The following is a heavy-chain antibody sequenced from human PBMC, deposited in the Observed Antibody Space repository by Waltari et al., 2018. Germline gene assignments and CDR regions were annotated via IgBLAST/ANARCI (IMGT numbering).Heavy chain of an antibody. J-gene: IGHJ4*02. Sequence: QVQLQESGPGLVKPSGTLSLTCAVPGDFMSSTDWWSWVRQPPGKGLEWIGQIHRSGRTHYNPSLETRVSMSIDTSNNQFSLKVTSATAADTAVYYCARDRGRGLYLDSWGQGTLVTVSP. D-gene: IGHD2-15*01. CDR1: GDFMSSTDW. CDR2: IHRSGRT. CDR3: ARDRGRGLYLDS. V-gene: IGHV4-4*02.